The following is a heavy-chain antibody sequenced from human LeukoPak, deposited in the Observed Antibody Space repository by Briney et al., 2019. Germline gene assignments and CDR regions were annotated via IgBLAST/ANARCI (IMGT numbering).Heavy chain of an antibody. D-gene: IGHD3-16*02. CDR3: ASSYRRYYYMDV. J-gene: IGHJ6*03. Sequence: ASVKVSCKASGYTFTSYIINWVRQAPGQGLEWMGWMNPNSGNTGYAQKFQGRVTMTRNTSISTAYMELSSLRSEDTAVYYCASSYRRYYYMDVWGKGTTVTVSS. CDR1: GYTFTSYI. V-gene: IGHV1-8*01. CDR2: MNPNSGNT.